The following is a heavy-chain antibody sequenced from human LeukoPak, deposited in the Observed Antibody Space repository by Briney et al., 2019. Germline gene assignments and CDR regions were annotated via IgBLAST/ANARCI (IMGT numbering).Heavy chain of an antibody. CDR1: GFTFSTYW. CDR3: VRGGTVADPSRL. J-gene: IGHJ4*02. Sequence: GSLRLSCAASGFTFSTYWMNWVRQAPGKGLEWVANTNQDGSDKYYVDSVKGRFTISRDNAKNSLYLQMNSLRVEDTAVYYCVRGGTVADPSRLWGQGTLVTVSS. D-gene: IGHD6-19*01. V-gene: IGHV3-7*01. CDR2: TNQDGSDK.